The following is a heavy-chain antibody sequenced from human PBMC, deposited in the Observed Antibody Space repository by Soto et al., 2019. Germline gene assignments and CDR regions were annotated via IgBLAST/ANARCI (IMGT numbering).Heavy chain of an antibody. CDR3: GAGQYFSDY. J-gene: IGHJ4*02. CDR1: GFTFSSYG. Sequence: QVQLVESGGGVVQPGRSLRLSCAASGFTFSSYGMHWVRQAPGKGLEWVALISYDGSDNYYAGSVKGRFTISRDNFKNTLYLQMNSLSVEATAACYSGAGQYFSDYWGQGALVTVSS. D-gene: IGHD6-13*01. CDR2: ISYDGSDN. V-gene: IGHV3-30*03.